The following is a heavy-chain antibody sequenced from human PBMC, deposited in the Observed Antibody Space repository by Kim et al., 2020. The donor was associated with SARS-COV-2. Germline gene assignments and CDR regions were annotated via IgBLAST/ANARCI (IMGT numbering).Heavy chain of an antibody. J-gene: IGHJ5*02. D-gene: IGHD2-2*01. CDR3: TAIGYCSSTSCLRWFDP. CDR1: GFTFSNAW. Sequence: GGSLRLSCAASGFTFSNAWMSWVRQAPGKGLEWVGRIKSKTDGGTTDYAAPVKGRFTISRDDSKNTLYLQMNSLKTEDTAVYYCTAIGYCSSTSCLRWFDPWGQGTLVTVSS. CDR2: IKSKTDGGTT. V-gene: IGHV3-15*01.